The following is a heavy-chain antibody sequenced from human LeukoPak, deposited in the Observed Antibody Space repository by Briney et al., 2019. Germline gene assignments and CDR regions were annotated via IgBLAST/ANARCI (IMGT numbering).Heavy chain of an antibody. D-gene: IGHD3-22*01. V-gene: IGHV3-9*01. J-gene: IGHJ6*02. Sequence: PGGSLRLSCAASGFTFDDYAMHWVRQAPGKGLEWVSGITWNRDNIGYGDSVKGRFTISRDNVKNVLYLPMTSLRPEDTALYYCAKDLSSAITSALVLDVWGQGTTVTVSS. CDR1: GFTFDDYA. CDR2: ITWNRDNI. CDR3: AKDLSSAITSALVLDV.